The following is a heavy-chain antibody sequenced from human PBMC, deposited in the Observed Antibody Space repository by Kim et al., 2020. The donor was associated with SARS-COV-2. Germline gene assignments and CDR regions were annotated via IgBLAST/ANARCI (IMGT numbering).Heavy chain of an antibody. D-gene: IGHD3-22*01. CDR2: IYYSGST. Sequence: SETLSLTCTVSGGSISSYYWSWIRQPPGKGLEWIGYIYYSGSTNYNPSLKSRVTISVDTSKNQFSLKLSSVTAAETAVYYCARDGNYYDSPSFDYWGQGT. J-gene: IGHJ4*02. CDR1: GGSISSYY. V-gene: IGHV4-59*01. CDR3: ARDGNYYDSPSFDY.